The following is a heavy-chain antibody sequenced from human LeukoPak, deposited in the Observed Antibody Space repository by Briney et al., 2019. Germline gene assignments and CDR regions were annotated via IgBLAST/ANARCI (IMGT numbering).Heavy chain of an antibody. CDR3: ARAPIFGAHHRRFDP. CDR1: GGTFSSYA. J-gene: IGHJ5*02. CDR2: IIPIFGTA. Sequence: SVRVSCKASGGTFSSYAISWVRQAPGQGLEWMGGIIPIFGTANYAQKFQGRVTITADESTSTAYMELSSLRSEDTAVYYCARAPIFGAHHRRFDPWGQGTLVTVSS. V-gene: IGHV1-69*01. D-gene: IGHD3-3*01.